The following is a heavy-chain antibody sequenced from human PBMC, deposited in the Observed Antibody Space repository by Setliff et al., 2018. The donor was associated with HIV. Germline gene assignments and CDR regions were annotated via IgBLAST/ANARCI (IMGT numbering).Heavy chain of an antibody. J-gene: IGHJ4*02. D-gene: IGHD3-22*01. V-gene: IGHV4-34*01. CDR3: VRVFYDATDYYAPLFDY. Sequence: SETLSLTCAVYGGSFSGYYWSWIRQPPGKGLEWTGEINHSGSTNYNPSLKSRVTISVDTSKNQFSLRLSSVTVADTAVYFCVRVFYDATDYYAPLFDYWGQGTLVTVSS. CDR1: GGSFSGYY. CDR2: INHSGST.